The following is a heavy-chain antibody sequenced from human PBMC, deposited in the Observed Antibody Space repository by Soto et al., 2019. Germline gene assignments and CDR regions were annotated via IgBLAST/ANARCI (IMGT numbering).Heavy chain of an antibody. Sequence: ASVKVSCKASGYTFTSYYMHWGRQAPGQGLEWMGIINPSGGSTSYAQKFQGRVTMTRDTSTSTVYMELSSLRSEDTAVYYCARARTKAPSDYWGQGTLVTVTS. CDR1: GYTFTSYY. D-gene: IGHD1-1*01. V-gene: IGHV1-46*01. J-gene: IGHJ4*02. CDR2: INPSGGST. CDR3: ARARTKAPSDY.